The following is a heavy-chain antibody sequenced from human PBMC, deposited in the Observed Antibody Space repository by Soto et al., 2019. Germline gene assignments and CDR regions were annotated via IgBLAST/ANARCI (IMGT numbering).Heavy chain of an antibody. J-gene: IGHJ4*02. CDR1: GYSFTNYW. D-gene: IGHD6-13*01. V-gene: IGHV5-51*01. Sequence: GESLKISCKGSGYSFTNYWIGWVRQMPGKGLEWMGIIYPGDSDTRYSPSFQGQVTISADKSVSTAYLQWSSLKASDTAMYYCARGRSSSWDHFDYWGQGTLVTVSS. CDR2: IYPGDSDT. CDR3: ARGRSSSWDHFDY.